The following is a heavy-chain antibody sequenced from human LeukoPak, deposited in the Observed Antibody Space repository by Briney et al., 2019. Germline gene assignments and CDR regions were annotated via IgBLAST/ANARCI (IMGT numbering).Heavy chain of an antibody. CDR3: ARGDSIAGGAFDI. V-gene: IGHV5-51*01. CDR1: GYRFTSYW. Sequence: PGASLKISCQGSGYRFTSYWIGWVRPLPGKGLEWMGIIYPGDSDTRYSPSFQGQVTISADKSISTAYLQWSSLKASDTAMYYCARGDSIAGGAFDIWGQGTMVTVSS. J-gene: IGHJ3*02. CDR2: IYPGDSDT. D-gene: IGHD6-13*01.